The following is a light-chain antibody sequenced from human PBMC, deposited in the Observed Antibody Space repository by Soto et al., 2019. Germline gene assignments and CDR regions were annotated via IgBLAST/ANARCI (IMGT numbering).Light chain of an antibody. CDR1: SSDVGGYRY. CDR2: EVS. CDR3: SSYTSTNTI. Sequence: QSALAQPASVSGSPGQSITISCTGTSSDVGGYRYVSWYQQHPGKAPKLMIYEVSNRPSGVSNRFSGSKSGNTASLTISGLQAEDEAYYCCSSYTSTNTIFGGGTKLTVL. J-gene: IGLJ2*01. V-gene: IGLV2-14*01.